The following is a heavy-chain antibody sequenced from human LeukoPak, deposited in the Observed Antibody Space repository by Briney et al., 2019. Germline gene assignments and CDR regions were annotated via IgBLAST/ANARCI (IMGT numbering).Heavy chain of an antibody. J-gene: IGHJ3*02. D-gene: IGHD1-1*01. CDR2: SSYSGST. V-gene: IGHV4-61*01. Sequence: KPSETLSLTCSVSGGSVSSGSYYWSWIRQPPGKGLERIGCSSYSGSTSYNPSLKSRVTIAVDTSKNQFSLRLRSVTAADTAVYYCATVRWNDGDAFDIWGQGTMVTVSS. CDR3: ATVRWNDGDAFDI. CDR1: GGSVSSGSYY.